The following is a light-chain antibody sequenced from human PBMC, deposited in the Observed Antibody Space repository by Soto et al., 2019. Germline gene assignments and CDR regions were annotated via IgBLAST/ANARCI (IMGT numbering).Light chain of an antibody. Sequence: DIQMTQSPSTLSAFVGDRVTITCRASQSISTSLAWYQQKTGKAPKLLIYKASSLESGVPARFSGSGSATEFTLSISSLQPDDFATYYCQQYNSYSRTFGQGTKVEIK. CDR3: QQYNSYSRT. CDR2: KAS. V-gene: IGKV1-5*03. CDR1: QSISTS. J-gene: IGKJ1*01.